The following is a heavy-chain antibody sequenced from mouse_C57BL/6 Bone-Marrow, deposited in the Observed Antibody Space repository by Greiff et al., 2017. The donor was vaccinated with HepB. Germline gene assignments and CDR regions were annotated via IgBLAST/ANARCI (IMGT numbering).Heavy chain of an antibody. D-gene: IGHD1-1*01. CDR2: IDPSDSET. V-gene: IGHV1-52*01. CDR3: ARALYYGSSYYWYFDV. CDR1: GYTFTSYW. J-gene: IGHJ1*03. Sequence: QVQLQQPGAELVRPGSSVKLSCKASGYTFTSYWMHWVKQRPIQGLEWIGNIDPSDSETHYNQKFKDKATLTVDKSSSTAYMQLSSLTSEDSAVYYCARALYYGSSYYWYFDVWGTGTTVTVSS.